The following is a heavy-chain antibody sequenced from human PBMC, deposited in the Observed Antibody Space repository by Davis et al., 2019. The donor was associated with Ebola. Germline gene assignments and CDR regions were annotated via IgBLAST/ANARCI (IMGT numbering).Heavy chain of an antibody. V-gene: IGHV1-24*01. CDR1: GYTLTELS. CDR2: FDPENGET. D-gene: IGHD5-18*01. CDR3: ATEGPYTVMVPGAFDI. J-gene: IGHJ3*02. Sequence: ASVKVSCKVSGYTLTELSIHWVRQAPGKGLEWMGGFDPENGETIYAQKFEGRVTMTEDTSTDTAYMELSSLRSEDTAVYYCATEGPYTVMVPGAFDIWGQGTMVTVSS.